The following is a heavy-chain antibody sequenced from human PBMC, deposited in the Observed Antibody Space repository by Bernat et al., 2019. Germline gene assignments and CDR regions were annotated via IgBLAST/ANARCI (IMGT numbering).Heavy chain of an antibody. Sequence: QVQLQQWGAGLLKPSETLSLTCAVYGGSFSGYYWSWIRHPPGKGLEWIGEINHSGSTNYNPSLKSRVTISVDTSKNQFSLKLSSVTAADTAVYYCARGFGYCSGGSGYGRFYYYYYMDVWGKGTTVTVSS. CDR3: ARGFGYCSGGSGYGRFYYYYYMDV. D-gene: IGHD2-15*01. V-gene: IGHV4-34*01. CDR2: INHSGST. J-gene: IGHJ6*03. CDR1: GGSFSGYY.